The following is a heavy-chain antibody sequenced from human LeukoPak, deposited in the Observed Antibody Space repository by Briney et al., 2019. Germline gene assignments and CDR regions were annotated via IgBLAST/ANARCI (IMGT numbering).Heavy chain of an antibody. CDR1: GGSISSGSYY. CDR3: ARESYSSSGYYYYMDV. Sequence: SETLSLTCTVSGGSISSGSYYWSWIRQPAGKGLEWIGRIYTSGSTNYNPSLKSRVTISVDTSKNQFSLKLSSVTAADTAVYYCARESYSSSGYYYYMDVWGKGTTVTVSS. D-gene: IGHD6-6*01. CDR2: IYTSGST. V-gene: IGHV4-61*02. J-gene: IGHJ6*03.